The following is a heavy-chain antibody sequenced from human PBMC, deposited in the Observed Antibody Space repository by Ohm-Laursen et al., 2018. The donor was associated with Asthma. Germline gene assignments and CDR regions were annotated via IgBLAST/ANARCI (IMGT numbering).Heavy chain of an antibody. D-gene: IGHD2-15*01. J-gene: IGHJ6*02. Sequence: GTLSLTCAASGFTFSSYAMSWVRQAPGKGLECVSAIIGSGADTYYADSVKGRFTISRDNSKNTLYLQMNTLRVEDTAVYYCARETATGSQNIHYYDLDVWGQGTTVIVSS. CDR1: GFTFSSYA. CDR2: IIGSGADT. CDR3: ARETATGSQNIHYYDLDV. V-gene: IGHV3-23*01.